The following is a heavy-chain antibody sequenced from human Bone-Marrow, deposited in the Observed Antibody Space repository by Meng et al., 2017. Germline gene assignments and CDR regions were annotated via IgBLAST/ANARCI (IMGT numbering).Heavy chain of an antibody. J-gene: IGHJ4*02. CDR1: GYTFTSYD. V-gene: IGHV1-8*01. D-gene: IGHD6-13*01. Sequence: ASVKVSCKASGYTFTSYDINWVRQATGQGLEWMGWTNPNSGNTGYAQKFQGRVTMTRNTSISTAYMELSGLRSDDTAVYYCARDEDISAAGYLLGDFWGQGTLVTVSS. CDR3: ARDEDISAAGYLLGDF. CDR2: TNPNSGNT.